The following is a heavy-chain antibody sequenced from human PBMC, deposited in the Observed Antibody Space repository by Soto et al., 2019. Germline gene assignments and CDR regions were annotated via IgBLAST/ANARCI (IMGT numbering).Heavy chain of an antibody. J-gene: IGHJ6*02. V-gene: IGHV3-21*01. Sequence: GSLRLSCAASGFTFSSYSMNWVRQAPGKGLEWVSSISSSSSYIYYADSVKGRVTISRDNAKNSLYLQMNSLRAEDTAVYYCARDKAARPLSYYYYGMDVWGQGTTVTVSS. CDR1: GFTFSSYS. CDR2: ISSSSSYI. D-gene: IGHD6-6*01. CDR3: ARDKAARPLSYYYYGMDV.